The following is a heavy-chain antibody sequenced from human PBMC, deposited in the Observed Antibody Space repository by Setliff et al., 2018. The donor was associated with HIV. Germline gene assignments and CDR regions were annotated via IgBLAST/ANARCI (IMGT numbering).Heavy chain of an antibody. CDR1: GYTLTDYY. CDR2: IAPNSGGT. V-gene: IGHV1-2*02. J-gene: IGHJ4*02. CDR3: ARVGSHGFFDY. Sequence: ASVKVSCKASGYTLTDYYVQWVRQAPGQGLEWMGWIAPNSGGTGYAENFQGRVTMTRDTSINTAYMELSRLRSDDTAVYYCARVGSHGFFDYWGQGTLVTVSS.